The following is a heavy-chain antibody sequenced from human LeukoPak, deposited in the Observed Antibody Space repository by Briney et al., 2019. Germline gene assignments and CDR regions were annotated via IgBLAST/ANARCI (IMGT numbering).Heavy chain of an antibody. Sequence: GGSLRLSCAASGFTVSTNYMSWVRQAPGKGLEWVSVIYSGGITYYADSVKGRFTISRDNSKNTLYLQMNSLRAEDTAVYYCAKDLRYSNYVVNYWGQGTLVTVSS. CDR1: GFTVSTNY. CDR2: IYSGGIT. D-gene: IGHD4-11*01. J-gene: IGHJ4*02. CDR3: AKDLRYSNYVVNY. V-gene: IGHV3-53*01.